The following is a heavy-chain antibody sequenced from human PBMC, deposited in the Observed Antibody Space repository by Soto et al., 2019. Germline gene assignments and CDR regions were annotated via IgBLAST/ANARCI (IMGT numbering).Heavy chain of an antibody. Sequence: QVQLVQSGAEVKKPGASVKVSCKASGYTFTGYYMHWLRQAPGQGLEWMGWINPNSGGTNYAQKFQGRVTMTRDTSISTAYMELSRLRSDDTAVYYCARDPLGYCSSTSCTIYGMDVWGQGTTVTVSS. D-gene: IGHD2-2*01. CDR3: ARDPLGYCSSTSCTIYGMDV. CDR1: GYTFTGYY. CDR2: INPNSGGT. V-gene: IGHV1-2*02. J-gene: IGHJ6*02.